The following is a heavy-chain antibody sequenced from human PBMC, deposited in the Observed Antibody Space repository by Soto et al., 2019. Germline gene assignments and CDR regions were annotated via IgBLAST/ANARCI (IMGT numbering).Heavy chain of an antibody. CDR2: ISGSGGST. Sequence: GGSLRLPCAASGCTLIGFAMRWVRQAPGKGLEWVSAISGSGGSTYYADSVKGRFTISRDNSKNTLYLQMNSLRAEDTAVYYCAKSVTIAGGSDAFDIRGQGTMGSVS. CDR1: GCTLIGFA. V-gene: IGHV3-23*01. CDR3: AKSVTIAGGSDAFDI. D-gene: IGHD6-13*01. J-gene: IGHJ3*02.